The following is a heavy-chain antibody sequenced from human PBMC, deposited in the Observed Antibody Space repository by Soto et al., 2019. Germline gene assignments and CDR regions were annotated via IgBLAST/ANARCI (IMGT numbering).Heavy chain of an antibody. CDR1: GGSISSSNW. J-gene: IGHJ4*02. CDR3: ARPPPLNYYDSSGYYSN. CDR2: IYHSGST. Sequence: SETLSLTCAVSGGSISSSNWWSWVRQPPGKGLEWIGEIYHSGSTNYNPSLKSRVTISVDKSKNQFSLKLSSVTAADTAVYYCARPPPLNYYDSSGYYSNWGQGTLVTVSS. D-gene: IGHD3-22*01. V-gene: IGHV4-4*02.